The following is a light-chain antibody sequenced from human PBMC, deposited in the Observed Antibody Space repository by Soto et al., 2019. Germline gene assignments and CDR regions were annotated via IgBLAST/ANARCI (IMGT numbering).Light chain of an antibody. V-gene: IGLV1-40*01. J-gene: IGLJ3*02. CDR1: ISNIGAGYD. CDR3: QSYDSSLSVWV. CDR2: GNN. Sequence: QSVLTQPPSVSGAPGQRVTISCTGSISNIGAGYDVHWYHQLPGTAPKLLIYGNNNRPSGVPDRFSGSRSGTSASLAITGLQAEDEADYYCQSYDSSLSVWVFGGGTQLTV.